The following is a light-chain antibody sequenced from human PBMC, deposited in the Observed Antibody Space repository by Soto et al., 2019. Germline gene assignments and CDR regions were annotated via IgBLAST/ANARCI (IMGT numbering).Light chain of an antibody. Sequence: DAQTTQYTSTLSASVGDRGPITCRASQSISSWVAWYQQKPGKAAKLLIYDASSLESGVPSRFSGSGSGTEFTLTISSLQPADFAIHYRQQDDTYLWTFGQEPNVDIK. CDR3: QQDDTYLWT. CDR1: QSISSW. CDR2: DAS. J-gene: IGKJ1*01. V-gene: IGKV1-5*01.